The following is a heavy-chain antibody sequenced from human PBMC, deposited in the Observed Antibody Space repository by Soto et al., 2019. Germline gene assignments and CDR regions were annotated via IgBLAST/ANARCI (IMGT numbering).Heavy chain of an antibody. CDR2: IRSKANSYAT. CDR1: GVTFSGSS. CDR3: TRDPGYCSGGSCYSIDDAFDI. Sequence: TGGAPRLSRAASGVTFSGSSIHWGRPGFGEGGEWGGRIRSKANSYATAYAASVKGRFTISRDDSKNTAYLQMNSLKTEDTAVYYCTRDPGYCSGGSCYSIDDAFDIWGQGTMVTVSS. J-gene: IGHJ3*02. V-gene: IGHV3-73*01. D-gene: IGHD2-15*01.